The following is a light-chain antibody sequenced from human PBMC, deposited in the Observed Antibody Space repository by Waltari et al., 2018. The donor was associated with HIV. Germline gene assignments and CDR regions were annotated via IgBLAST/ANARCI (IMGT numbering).Light chain of an antibody. CDR1: QSISSW. CDR3: QQYDSYSWT. V-gene: IGKV1-5*03. Sequence: DIQMTSSPSTLSASVGDRVTITCRASQSISSWLAWYQQKPGKAPKVLIYKASSLESGVPSRFSGSGSGTEFTLTISSLQSDDFATYYCQQYDSYSWTFGQGTKVEIK. CDR2: KAS. J-gene: IGKJ1*01.